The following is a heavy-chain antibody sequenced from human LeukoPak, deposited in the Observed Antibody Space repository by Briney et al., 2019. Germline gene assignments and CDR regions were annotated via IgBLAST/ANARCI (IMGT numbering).Heavy chain of an antibody. J-gene: IGHJ3*02. V-gene: IGHV4-34*01. CDR1: GGSFSGYY. CDR2: INHSGST. D-gene: IGHD3-3*01. Sequence: SETLSLTCAVYGGSFSGYYWSWIRQPPGKGLEWIGEINHSGSTNYNPSLKSRVTISVDTSKNQFSLKLSSVTAADTAVYYCARDLTILGAFDIWGQGTMVTVSS. CDR3: ARDLTILGAFDI.